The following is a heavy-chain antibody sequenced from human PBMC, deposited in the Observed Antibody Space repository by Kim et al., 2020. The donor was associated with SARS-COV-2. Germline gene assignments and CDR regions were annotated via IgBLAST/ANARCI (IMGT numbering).Heavy chain of an antibody. CDR2: GSPK. CDR3: ERTEAFDI. Sequence: GSPKGNADTVKDRVTITRDNAKNCLYLQMNSLRAENTAGYYCERTEAFDIWGQGTMVTVSS. V-gene: IGHV3-48*03. J-gene: IGHJ3*02.